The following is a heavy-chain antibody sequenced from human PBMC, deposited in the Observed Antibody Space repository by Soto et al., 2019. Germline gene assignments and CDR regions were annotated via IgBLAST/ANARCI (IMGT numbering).Heavy chain of an antibody. CDR1: GYTFTSYS. J-gene: IGHJ4*02. CDR3: ARDSWGFDY. D-gene: IGHD7-27*01. CDR2: FNIGNGNT. V-gene: IGHV1-3*04. Sequence: QVQLVQSGAEVEKPGASVKVSCKASGYTFTSYSMHWVRQAPGQRLEWVGWFNIGNGNTEFSQKSQGRVTITRDTSASTDYMELSSLTSEDTAVYYCARDSWGFDYWGQGTLVAVSS.